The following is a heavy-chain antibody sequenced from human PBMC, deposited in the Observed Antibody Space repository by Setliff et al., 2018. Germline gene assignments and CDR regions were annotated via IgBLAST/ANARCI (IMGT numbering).Heavy chain of an antibody. Sequence: SETLSLTCTVSGGSISSGDYYWSWVRQPPGKGLVWIGYIYSSGCTYYNPPLKSRVSISVDTSKNQFSLKLSSVTAADTAVYYCARESRYYYDNLGTLDYWGQGTLVTAPQ. V-gene: IGHV4-30-4*08. CDR1: GGSISSGDYY. J-gene: IGHJ4*02. CDR2: IYSSGCT. CDR3: ARESRYYYDNLGTLDY. D-gene: IGHD3-22*01.